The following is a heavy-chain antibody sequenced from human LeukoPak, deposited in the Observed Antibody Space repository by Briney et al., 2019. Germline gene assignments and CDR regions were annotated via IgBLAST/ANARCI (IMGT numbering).Heavy chain of an antibody. CDR2: SHTGGSI. Sequence: SETLSLTCTVSGASISGFYWNWIRQPPRKGLEWVGYSHTGGSISSNPSLNSRVAFSVDTSKNQVSLRLNSVTATDTAVYYCARRRGGFGEGEFDYWGQGIPVTVST. CDR3: ARRRGGFGEGEFDY. CDR1: GASISGFY. D-gene: IGHD3-10*01. J-gene: IGHJ4*02. V-gene: IGHV4-4*08.